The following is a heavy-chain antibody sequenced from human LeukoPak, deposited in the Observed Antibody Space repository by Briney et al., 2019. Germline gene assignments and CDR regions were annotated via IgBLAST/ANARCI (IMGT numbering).Heavy chain of an antibody. V-gene: IGHV4-38-2*02. CDR1: GYSISSGYY. D-gene: IGHD3-22*01. CDR2: IYHSGST. J-gene: IGHJ4*02. CDR3: AREIRGSGYYLKHFDY. Sequence: SETLSLTCAVSGYSISSGYYWGWIRQPPGKGLEWIGSIYHSGSTYYNPSLKSRVTISVDTSKNQFSLKLSSVTAADTAVYYCAREIRGSGYYLKHFDYWGQGTLVTVSS.